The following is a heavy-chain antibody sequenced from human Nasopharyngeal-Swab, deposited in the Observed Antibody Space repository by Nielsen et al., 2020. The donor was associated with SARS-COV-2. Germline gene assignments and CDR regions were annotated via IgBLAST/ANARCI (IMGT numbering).Heavy chain of an antibody. J-gene: IGHJ4*02. D-gene: IGHD5-12*01. Sequence: GESLKISCAASGFTFSSYSMNWVRQAPGKGLEWVSSISSSGSYIYYADSVKGRFTISRDNAKNSLYLQMNSLRAEDTAVYYCARDGNGYDHDYWGQGTLVTVSS. CDR3: ARDGNGYDHDY. CDR2: ISSSGSYI. V-gene: IGHV3-21*01. CDR1: GFTFSSYS.